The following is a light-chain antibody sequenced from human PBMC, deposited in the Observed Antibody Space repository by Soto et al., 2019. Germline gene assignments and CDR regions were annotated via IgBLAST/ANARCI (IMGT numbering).Light chain of an antibody. CDR1: QSISSY. CDR3: QESYSTPFA. Sequence: MTQSPSSLSASVGDRVTISWRSRQSISSYLNWYQQKPVKAPKLLIYAAGSFHRGVPSRFSGSGSGTDFTTTISSLQPEDFATYCCQESYSTPFAFDPGTEAYIK. CDR2: AAG. J-gene: IGKJ3*01. V-gene: IGKV1-39*01.